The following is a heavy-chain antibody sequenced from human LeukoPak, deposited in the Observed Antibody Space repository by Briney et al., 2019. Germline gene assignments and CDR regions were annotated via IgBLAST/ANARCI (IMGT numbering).Heavy chain of an antibody. J-gene: IGHJ6*03. D-gene: IGHD1-7*01. CDR1: GFTFSSYG. CDR2: IYSGGST. CDR3: ARVGTGTPYYYYYYMDV. Sequence: GGSLRLSCAASGFTFSSYGMHWVRQAPGKGLEWVSVIYSGGSTYYADSVKGRFTISRDNSKNTLYLQMNSLRAEDMAVYYCARVGTGTPYYYYYYMDVWGKGTTVTVSS. V-gene: IGHV3-NL1*01.